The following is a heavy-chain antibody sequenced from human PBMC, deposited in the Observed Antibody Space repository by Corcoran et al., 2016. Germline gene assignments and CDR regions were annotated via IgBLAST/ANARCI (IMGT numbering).Heavy chain of an antibody. J-gene: IGHJ5*02. CDR2: IYYSGST. V-gene: IGHV4-31*03. CDR3: ARVSPSWYFWFDP. Sequence: QVQLQESGPGLVKPSQTLSLTCTVSGGSISSGGYYWSWIRQHPGKGLEWIGYIYYSGSTYYNPSLKSRVTISVDTSKNQFSLKLSPVTAADTAWYYCARVSPSWYFWFDPWGQGTLVTVSS. D-gene: IGHD6-13*01. CDR1: GGSISSGGYY.